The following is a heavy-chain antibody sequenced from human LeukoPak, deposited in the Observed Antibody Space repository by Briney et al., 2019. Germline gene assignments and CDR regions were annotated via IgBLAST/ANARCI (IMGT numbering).Heavy chain of an antibody. D-gene: IGHD3-3*01. J-gene: IGHJ5*02. CDR2: IYYSGST. Sequence: SETLSLTCTVSGASISSTTYYWGWIRQPPRKGLEWIASIYYSGSTYYNPSLKSRVTISVDTSKNQFSLKLSSVTAADTAVYYCARGLYNFWSGYNWFDPWGQGTLVTVSS. V-gene: IGHV4-39*07. CDR3: ARGLYNFWSGYNWFDP. CDR1: GASISSTTYY.